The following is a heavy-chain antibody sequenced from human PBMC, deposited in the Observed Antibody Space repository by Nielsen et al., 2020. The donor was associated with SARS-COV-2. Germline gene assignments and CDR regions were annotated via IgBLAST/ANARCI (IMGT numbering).Heavy chain of an antibody. CDR2: IYYSGST. D-gene: IGHD3-10*01. V-gene: IGHV4-39*01. J-gene: IGHJ6*02. Sequence: WIRQPPGKGLEWIGSIYYSGSTYYNPSLKSRVTISVDTSKNQFSLKLGSVTAADTAVYYCARLPHGGFGELLFTSYHYYGMDVWGQGTTVTVSS. CDR3: ARLPHGGFGELLFTSYHYYGMDV.